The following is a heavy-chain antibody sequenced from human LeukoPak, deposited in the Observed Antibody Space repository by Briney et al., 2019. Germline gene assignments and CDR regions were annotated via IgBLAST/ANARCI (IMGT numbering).Heavy chain of an antibody. CDR2: IIPIFGTA. D-gene: IGHD3-10*01. Sequence: GSSVKVSCKASGGTFSSYAISWVRQAPGQGLEWMGGIIPIFGTANYAQKFQGRVTITADESTSTAYMELSSLRSEDTAVYYCTTDQVVRGVTRDFDYWGQGTLVTVSS. CDR1: GGTFSSYA. V-gene: IGHV1-69*01. J-gene: IGHJ4*02. CDR3: TTDQVVRGVTRDFDY.